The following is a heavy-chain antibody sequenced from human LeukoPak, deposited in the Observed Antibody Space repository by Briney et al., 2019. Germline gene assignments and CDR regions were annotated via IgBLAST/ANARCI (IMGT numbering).Heavy chain of an antibody. CDR2: ISAYNGNT. CDR3: ARDWRGYSYGYQFDP. Sequence: ASAKVSCKASGYTFTSYGISWVRQAPGQGLEWMGWISAYNGNTNYAQKLQGRVTMTTDTSTSTAYMELRSLRSDDTAVYYCARDWRGYSYGYQFDPWGQGTLVTVSS. V-gene: IGHV1-18*01. D-gene: IGHD5-18*01. J-gene: IGHJ5*02. CDR1: GYTFTSYG.